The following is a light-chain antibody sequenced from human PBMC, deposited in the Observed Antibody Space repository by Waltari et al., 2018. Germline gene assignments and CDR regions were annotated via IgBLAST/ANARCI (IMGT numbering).Light chain of an antibody. CDR3: MQSLQTPLT. Sequence: IVMTQSPLSLPVTPGEPASISCRSSQSLLHSTTYSYLDWYLQKPGQSPQLLIHFGPNRASGGPDRFSGGGSGTNFTLNISRVEAEDVGIYYCMQSLQTPLTFGQGTKVEIK. V-gene: IGKV2-28*01. J-gene: IGKJ1*01. CDR1: QSLLHSTTYSY. CDR2: FGP.